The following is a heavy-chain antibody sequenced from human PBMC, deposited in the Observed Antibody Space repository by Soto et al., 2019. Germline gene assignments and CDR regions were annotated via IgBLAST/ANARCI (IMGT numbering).Heavy chain of an antibody. CDR1: GGSISSSSYY. V-gene: IGHV4-39*01. Sequence: SETLSLTCTVSGGSISSSSYYWGWIRQPPGKGLEWIGSIYYSGSTYYNPSLKSRVTISVDTSKNQFSLKLSSVTAADTAVYYCESQMAIVVLGFDYWGQGTLGTVS. CDR3: ESQMAIVVLGFDY. J-gene: IGHJ4*02. D-gene: IGHD2-2*03. CDR2: IYYSGST.